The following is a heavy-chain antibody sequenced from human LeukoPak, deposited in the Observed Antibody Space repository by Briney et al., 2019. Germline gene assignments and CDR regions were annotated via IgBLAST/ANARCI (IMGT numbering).Heavy chain of an antibody. D-gene: IGHD5-18*01. CDR2: MNPNSGNT. J-gene: IGHJ4*02. Sequence: GASVKVSCKASGYTFTSYDINWVRQATGQGLEWMGWMNPNSGNTGYAQKFQGRVTMTRNTSISTAYIELSSLRSEDTALYYCARVGYSYGYGHDYWGQGTLVTVSS. V-gene: IGHV1-8*01. CDR1: GYTFTSYD. CDR3: ARVGYSYGYGHDY.